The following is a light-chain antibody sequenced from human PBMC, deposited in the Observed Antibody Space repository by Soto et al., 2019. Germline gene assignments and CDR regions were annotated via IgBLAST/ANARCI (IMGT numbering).Light chain of an antibody. J-gene: IGKJ1*01. CDR2: SAS. Sequence: EIVLTQSPGTLSLSPGERATLSCRASQSVSSSYVAWYRQKPGQAPRLLIYSASSRATGIPDRFSGSGSGTDFTLTISRLEPEDFAVYYCQQYGSSPWTFGQGTKVEIK. V-gene: IGKV3-20*01. CDR1: QSVSSSY. CDR3: QQYGSSPWT.